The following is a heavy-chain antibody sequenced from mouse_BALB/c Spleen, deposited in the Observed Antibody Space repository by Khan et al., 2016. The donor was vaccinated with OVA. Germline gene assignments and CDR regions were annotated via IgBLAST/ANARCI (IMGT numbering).Heavy chain of an antibody. J-gene: IGHJ4*01. CDR3: SREVRLHYYAMDY. CDR1: GYTFSNYW. D-gene: IGHD2-14*01. CDR2: IYPSDSYT. V-gene: IGHV1-69*02. Sequence: QVQLQQSGTELVRPGASVKLSCKASGYTFSNYWINWVKQRPGQGLEWIGNIYPSDSYTNYNQNFKDKATLTVDKSSNTAYMQLSSPTSEDSAVYYCSREVRLHYYAMDYWGQGTSGTVSS.